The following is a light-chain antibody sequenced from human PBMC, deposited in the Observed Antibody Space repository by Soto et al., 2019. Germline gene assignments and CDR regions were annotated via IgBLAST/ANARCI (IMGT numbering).Light chain of an antibody. J-gene: IGLJ2*01. Sequence: QSVLTQPPSESGTPGQRVTISCSGSSSNLGNNYVYWYQQLPGAAPKLLISRNDQRPSGVPDRFSGYKSDTSASLDISGLLSEDEADYYCAAWDDSLTGMVYGGGTKLTV. CDR3: AAWDDSLTGMV. CDR2: RND. V-gene: IGLV1-47*02. CDR1: SSNLGNNY.